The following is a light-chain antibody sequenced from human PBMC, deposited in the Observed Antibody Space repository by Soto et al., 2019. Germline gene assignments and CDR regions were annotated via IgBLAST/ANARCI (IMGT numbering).Light chain of an antibody. J-gene: IGKJ3*01. CDR2: GAS. CDR3: QQYGGSPFT. V-gene: IGKV3-20*01. Sequence: EIVLTQSPVTLSLSPGERATLSCRASESVNSAYLAWYQHRPAQAPRLLIYGASSRATGVPDRFSGSGSGTEFTLTITRLEPADFAVYYCQQYGGSPFTFGTGTKVDIK. CDR1: ESVNSAY.